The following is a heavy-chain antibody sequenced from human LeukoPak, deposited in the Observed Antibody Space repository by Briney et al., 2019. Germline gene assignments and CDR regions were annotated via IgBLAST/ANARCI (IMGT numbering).Heavy chain of an antibody. V-gene: IGHV3-23*01. J-gene: IGHJ4*02. Sequence: GGSLRLSCADSGFTFSRYAMSWVRQAPGKGLEWVSVISGRGDNTYYADSVKGRFTISRDNSKNTLFLQMNSLRAEDTAVYYCARAEGTGFFDSWGQGTLVTVSS. CDR2: ISGRGDNT. D-gene: IGHD6-19*01. CDR1: GFTFSRYA. CDR3: ARAEGTGFFDS.